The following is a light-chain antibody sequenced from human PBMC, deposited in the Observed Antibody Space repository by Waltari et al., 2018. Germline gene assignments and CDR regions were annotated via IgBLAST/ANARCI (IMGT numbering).Light chain of an antibody. Sequence: QSALPQPPAASGSLGQSVTVSCTGPTSDVCGSNYVSWYQQHPGKAPKLMIYDVTKRPSGVPDRFSGSKSGNTASLTVSGLRAEDEADYYCSSYAGSNKVFGTGTKVTVL. CDR2: DVT. CDR1: TSDVCGSNY. CDR3: SSYAGSNKV. J-gene: IGLJ1*01. V-gene: IGLV2-8*01.